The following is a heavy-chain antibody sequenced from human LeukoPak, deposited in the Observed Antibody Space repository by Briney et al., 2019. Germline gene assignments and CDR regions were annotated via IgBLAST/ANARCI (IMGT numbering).Heavy chain of an antibody. CDR3: AREFGYSGYDELDV. Sequence: GGSLRLSCAASGFTFNSYGMHWVRQAPGKGLEWVAVIWYDGSYKYYADSVKGRFTISRDNSKNTLYLQMNSLRAEDTAVYYCAREFGYSGYDELDVWGQGTTVTVSS. D-gene: IGHD5-12*01. J-gene: IGHJ6*02. CDR2: IWYDGSYK. V-gene: IGHV3-33*01. CDR1: GFTFNSYG.